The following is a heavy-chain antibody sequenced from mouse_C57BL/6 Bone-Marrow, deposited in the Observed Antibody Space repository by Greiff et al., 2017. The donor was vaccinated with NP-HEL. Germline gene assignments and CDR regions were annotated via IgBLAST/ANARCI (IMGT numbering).Heavy chain of an antibody. J-gene: IGHJ2*01. CDR3: ARPLYYGSTFDY. CDR1: GFTFSDYG. V-gene: IGHV5-17*01. CDR2: ISSGSSTI. D-gene: IGHD1-1*01. Sequence: EVKLEESGGGLVKPGGSLKLSCAASGFTFSDYGMHWVRQAPEKGLEWVAYISSGSSTIYYADTVKGRFTISRDNAKNTLFLQMTSLRSEDTAMYYCARPLYYGSTFDYWGQGTTLTVSS.